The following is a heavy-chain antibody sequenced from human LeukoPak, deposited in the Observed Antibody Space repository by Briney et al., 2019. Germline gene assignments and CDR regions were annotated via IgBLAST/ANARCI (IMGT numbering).Heavy chain of an antibody. D-gene: IGHD3-16*01. CDR3: ARVSQWGIIYYFDY. CDR2: PYYTGST. V-gene: IGHV4-59*01. J-gene: IGHJ4*02. Sequence: SETLSLTCTVSGGSISDYYWTWIRQPPGKGLECIGYPYYTGSTNYNPSLKSRVTISVDTSKNHFSLKLSSVTAADTAVYYCARVSQWGIIYYFDYWGQGTLVTVSS. CDR1: GGSISDYY.